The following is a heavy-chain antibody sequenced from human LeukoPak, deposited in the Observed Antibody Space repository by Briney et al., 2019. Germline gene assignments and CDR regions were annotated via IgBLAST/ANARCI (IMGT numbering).Heavy chain of an antibody. D-gene: IGHD6-6*01. V-gene: IGHV4-4*07. Sequence: SETLCLTCTVSGGSISSYYWSRIRQPAGKGLEWIGRIYTSGSTNYNPSLKSRVTMSVDTSKNQFSLKLSSVTAADTAVYYCARDVQLRGRDYYYYYGMDVWGQGTTVPVSS. J-gene: IGHJ6*02. CDR1: GGSISSYY. CDR3: ARDVQLRGRDYYYYYGMDV. CDR2: IYTSGST.